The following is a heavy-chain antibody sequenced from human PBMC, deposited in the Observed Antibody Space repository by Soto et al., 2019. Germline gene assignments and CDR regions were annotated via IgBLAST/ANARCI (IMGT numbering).Heavy chain of an antibody. CDR3: AGGYCGGDCYSPRLYYYGMDV. D-gene: IGHD2-21*02. CDR2: IIHTGNT. CDR1: SGSFSGYY. V-gene: IGHV4-34*12. J-gene: IGHJ6*02. Sequence: KPSETLSLTCAVYSGSFSGYYWTWIRQPLGKGLEWIGQIIHTGNTNYNPSLKSRVTISEDTSKNQFSLKLTSVTAADTAMYCCAGGYCGGDCYSPRLYYYGMDVWGQGTTVTVSS.